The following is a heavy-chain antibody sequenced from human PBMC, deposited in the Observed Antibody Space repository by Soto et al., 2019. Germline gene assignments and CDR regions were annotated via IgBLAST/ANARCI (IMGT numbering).Heavy chain of an antibody. J-gene: IGHJ6*03. D-gene: IGHD3-16*01. CDR1: GDSVRNQY. CDR2: IYRSGST. Sequence: SETLSLTCTVSGDSVRNQYWSWIRRPPGRGLEWIGFIYRSGSTKYNPSLKSRLTISVDTSKNQFSLKLSSVTAADTAVYYCARTLDYGHMDVWGKGTTVTVSS. CDR3: ARTLDYGHMDV. V-gene: IGHV4-4*09.